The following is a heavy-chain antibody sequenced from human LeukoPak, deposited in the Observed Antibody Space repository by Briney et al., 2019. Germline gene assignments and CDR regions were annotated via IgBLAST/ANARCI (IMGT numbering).Heavy chain of an antibody. V-gene: IGHV1-2*02. CDR2: INPNSGGT. D-gene: IGHD2-8*01. Sequence: GASVKVPYKACGYTFTGYYMLWVRPPAAQELEWMGWINPNSGGTNYAQKFQGRVTMTRDTSISTAYMELSRLRSDDTAVYYCARGLMLFDYWGQGTLVTVSS. CDR3: ARGLMLFDY. CDR1: GYTFTGYY. J-gene: IGHJ4*02.